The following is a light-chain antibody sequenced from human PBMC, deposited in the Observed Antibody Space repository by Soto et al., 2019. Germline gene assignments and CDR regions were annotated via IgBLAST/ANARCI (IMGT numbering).Light chain of an antibody. V-gene: IGKV1-39*01. CDR3: QQSYSTFPT. CDR1: QSISRS. J-gene: IGKJ2*01. Sequence: DIQMTQSPSSLSASMGDRVTITCRASQSISRSLNWYRQKPGKAPKLLIYAASSLQSGVPSRFSGSGSGTDFTLTISSLQPEDFATYYCQQSYSTFPTFGQGTKVDIK. CDR2: AAS.